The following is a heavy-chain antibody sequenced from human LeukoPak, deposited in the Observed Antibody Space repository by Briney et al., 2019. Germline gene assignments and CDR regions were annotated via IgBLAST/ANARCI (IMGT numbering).Heavy chain of an antibody. J-gene: IGHJ5*02. V-gene: IGHV4-59*12. CDR2: IYYRGNT. D-gene: IGHD2-2*01. CDR3: ARGLEYCSSTSCTNNWFDP. CDR1: GGSMSFYY. Sequence: PSETLSLTCTVSGGSMSFYYWNWIRQPPGKGLEWIGYIYYRGNTNYNPSLKSRVTISVDTSKTQFSLKLSSVTAADTAVYYCARGLEYCSSTSCTNNWFDPWGQGTLVTVSS.